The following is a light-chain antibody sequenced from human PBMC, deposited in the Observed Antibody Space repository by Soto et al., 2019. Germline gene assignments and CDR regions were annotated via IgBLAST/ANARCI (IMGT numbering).Light chain of an antibody. CDR1: QSLLHRNGHTS. V-gene: IGKV2-24*01. CDR3: MQATQYPRT. CDR2: KIS. Sequence: DIVMTQTPLSSRVTLGQPAPISCRSSQSLLHRNGHTSLSWLNQRPGQPPRALIYKISNRFSGVTDRFSGSGAGTDFTLKISRVEAEDVGVYYCMQATQYPRTFGQGTKVEIE. J-gene: IGKJ1*01.